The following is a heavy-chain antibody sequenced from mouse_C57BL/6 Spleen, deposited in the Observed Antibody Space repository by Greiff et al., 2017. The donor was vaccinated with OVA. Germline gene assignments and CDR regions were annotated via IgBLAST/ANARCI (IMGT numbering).Heavy chain of an antibody. D-gene: IGHD3-3*01. CDR2: IHPNSGST. V-gene: IGHV1-64*01. Sequence: VQLQQPGAELVKPGASVKLSCKASGYTFTSYWMHWVKQRPGQGLEWIGMIHPNSGSTNYNEKFKSKATLTVDKSSSTAYMQLSSLTSEDSAVYYGARGKGAGSYYYAMDYWGQGTSVTVSS. J-gene: IGHJ4*01. CDR1: GYTFTSYW. CDR3: ARGKGAGSYYYAMDY.